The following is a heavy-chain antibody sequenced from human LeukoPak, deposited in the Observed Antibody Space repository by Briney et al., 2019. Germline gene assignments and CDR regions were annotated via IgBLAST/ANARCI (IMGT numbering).Heavy chain of an antibody. CDR1: GGSISSYY. D-gene: IGHD2-15*01. Sequence: PSETLSLTCTVSGGSISSYYWSWIRQPPGKGLEWIGYVYYSGSTNYNPSLKSRVTISVDTSKNQFSLKLSSVTAADTAVYYCARERAAPGRAFDIWGQGTMVTVSS. CDR2: VYYSGST. V-gene: IGHV4-59*01. J-gene: IGHJ3*02. CDR3: ARERAAPGRAFDI.